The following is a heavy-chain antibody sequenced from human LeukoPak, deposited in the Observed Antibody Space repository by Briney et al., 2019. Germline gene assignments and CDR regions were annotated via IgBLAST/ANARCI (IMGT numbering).Heavy chain of an antibody. V-gene: IGHV4-30-4*01. CDR2: IYDSGST. Sequence: SQTLSLTCTVSGGSISSGDYYCSWIRQPPGKGLEWIGYIYDSGSTYYSPSLKSRVTISVDTSKNQFSLKLGSVTAADTAVYYCARPKGLTVDAFDIWGLGTMATVSS. D-gene: IGHD3-9*01. CDR3: ARPKGLTVDAFDI. CDR1: GGSISSGDYY. J-gene: IGHJ3*02.